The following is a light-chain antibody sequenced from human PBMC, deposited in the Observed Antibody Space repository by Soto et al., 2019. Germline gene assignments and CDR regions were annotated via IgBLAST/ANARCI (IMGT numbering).Light chain of an antibody. Sequence: EIVLTQSPGTLSLSPGERVTLSCGASQSIPANYLAWYQQKPGQAPRLLIYGASNRATGIPDRFSGSGSGTYFTLTVSRLEPEDFAVSFCLQYGTPWWTFGQGARVDIK. CDR2: GAS. CDR3: LQYGTPWWT. CDR1: QSIPANY. J-gene: IGKJ1*01. V-gene: IGKV3-20*01.